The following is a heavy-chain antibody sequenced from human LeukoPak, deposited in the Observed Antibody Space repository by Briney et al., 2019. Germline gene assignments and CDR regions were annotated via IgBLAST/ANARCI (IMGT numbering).Heavy chain of an antibody. J-gene: IGHJ6*03. D-gene: IGHD3-10*01. V-gene: IGHV1-18*01. Sequence: GASVKVSCKASGYTFTSYGISWVRQAPGQGLEWMGWISAYNGNTNYAQKLQGRVTMTTDTSTSTAYMELRSLRSDDTAVYYCARGIYGSGSYYNYYYYYMDVWGKGTTVTVSS. CDR3: ARGIYGSGSYYNYYYYYMDV. CDR1: GYTFTSYG. CDR2: ISAYNGNT.